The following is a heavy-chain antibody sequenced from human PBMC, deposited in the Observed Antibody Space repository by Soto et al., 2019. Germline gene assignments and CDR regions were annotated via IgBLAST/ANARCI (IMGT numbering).Heavy chain of an antibody. J-gene: IGHJ4*02. CDR2: INPNSGGT. CDR3: ARRKGDYYDSSGYHYYFDY. D-gene: IGHD3-22*01. CDR1: GYTFTDYY. Sequence: VSVNLSCKSSGYTFTDYYVDRVRHAPEQGLEWMGWINPNSGGTKSAQKFQGRVTMTRDTSISTAYMELSRLRSDDTAVYYCARRKGDYYDSSGYHYYFDYWGQGTLVTVSS. V-gene: IGHV1-2*02.